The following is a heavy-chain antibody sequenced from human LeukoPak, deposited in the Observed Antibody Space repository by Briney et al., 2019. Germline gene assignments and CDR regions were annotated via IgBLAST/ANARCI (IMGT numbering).Heavy chain of an antibody. V-gene: IGHV1-24*01. D-gene: IGHD6-13*01. CDR2: FDPEDGET. Sequence: WASVKVSCKVSGYTLTELSMHWVRQAPGKGLEWMGGFDPEDGETIYAQKFQGRVTMTRDTSTSTVYMELSSLRSEDTAVYYCTTPGIAAAGFDYWGQGTLVTVSS. CDR1: GYTLTELS. J-gene: IGHJ4*02. CDR3: TTPGIAAAGFDY.